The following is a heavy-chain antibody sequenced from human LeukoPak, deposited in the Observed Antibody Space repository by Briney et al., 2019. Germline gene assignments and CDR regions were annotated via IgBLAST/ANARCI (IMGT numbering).Heavy chain of an antibody. D-gene: IGHD6-19*01. V-gene: IGHV3-21*01. J-gene: IGHJ4*02. CDR3: ARVPGCRELDY. Sequence: GGSLRLSCAASGFTFSSYGMNWVRQAPGKGLEWVSSISSTSSYIYYADSLKGRFTISRDNAKNSLYLQMNSLRAEDTAVYYCARVPGCRELDYWGQGTLVTVSS. CDR1: GFTFSSYG. CDR2: ISSTSSYI.